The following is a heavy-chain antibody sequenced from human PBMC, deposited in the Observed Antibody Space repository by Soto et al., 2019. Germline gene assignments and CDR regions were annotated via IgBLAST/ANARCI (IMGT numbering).Heavy chain of an antibody. CDR2: ISGSGGST. J-gene: IGHJ6*02. CDR1: GFTFSSYA. D-gene: IGHD4-17*01. Sequence: GGSLRLSCAASGFTFSSYAMSWVRQAPGKGLEWVSAISGSGGSTHYADSVKGRFTISRDNSKNTLYLQMNSLRAEDTAVYYCAKGTVTTCYYGMDVWGQGTTVTVSS. V-gene: IGHV3-23*01. CDR3: AKGTVTTCYYGMDV.